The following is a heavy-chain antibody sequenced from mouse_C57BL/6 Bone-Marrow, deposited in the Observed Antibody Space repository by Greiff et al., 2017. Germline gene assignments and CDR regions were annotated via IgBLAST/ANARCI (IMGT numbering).Heavy chain of an antibody. J-gene: IGHJ3*01. CDR1: GFTFSDYY. V-gene: IGHV5-12*01. CDR3: ARHADDGYYVPFAY. Sequence: EVMLVESGGGLVQPGGSLKLSCAASGFTFSDYYMYWVRQTPEKRLEWVAYISNGGGSTYYPDTVKGRFTISRDNAKNTLYLQMSRLKSEDTAMYYCARHADDGYYVPFAYWGQGTLVTVSA. D-gene: IGHD2-3*01. CDR2: ISNGGGST.